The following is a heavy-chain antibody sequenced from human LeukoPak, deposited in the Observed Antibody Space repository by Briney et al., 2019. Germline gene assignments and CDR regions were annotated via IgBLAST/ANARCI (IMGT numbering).Heavy chain of an antibody. D-gene: IGHD3-3*01. Sequence: PSETLSLTCTVSGGSVSSYYWSWIRQPPGKGLEWIGYIYYSGSTKYKPSLKSRVTVSVDTSKNQFSLKLSSVTAADTAVYYCARGRFLDAFDIWGQGTMVTVSS. J-gene: IGHJ3*02. V-gene: IGHV4-59*02. CDR1: GGSVSSYY. CDR3: ARGRFLDAFDI. CDR2: IYYSGST.